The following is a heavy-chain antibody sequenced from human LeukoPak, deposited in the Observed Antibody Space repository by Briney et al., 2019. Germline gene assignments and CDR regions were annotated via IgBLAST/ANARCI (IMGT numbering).Heavy chain of an antibody. D-gene: IGHD3-10*01. J-gene: IGHJ6*03. CDR2: VNDSGST. Sequence: SETLSLTCGVYGGSFSGYYWSWIRQPPGKGLEWIGEVNDSGSTTYNPSLKSRLNISVDASKKQFSLRLSSVTAADTAVYYCARGAYGSGTYFSSYFYYMDAWDKGTTVTVSS. CDR3: ARGAYGSGTYFSSYFYYMDA. CDR1: GGSFSGYY. V-gene: IGHV4-34*01.